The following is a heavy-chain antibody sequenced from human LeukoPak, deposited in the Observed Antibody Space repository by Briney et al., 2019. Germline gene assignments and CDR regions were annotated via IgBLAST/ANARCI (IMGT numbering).Heavy chain of an antibody. CDR1: VVTFCSYA. J-gene: IGHJ6*02. CDR2: ISYDGSNK. CDR3: ARRFCSGGSCFSAYYSYYDMDV. D-gene: IGHD2-15*01. Sequence: GRSLRLSCALSVVTFCSYAMHCVRQAPGKALECVALISYDGSNKDCADSVKGRFTISRDNSKNTLYLQMNSLRAEDTAVYYCARRFCSGGSCFSAYYSYYDMDVWGQGTTVTVSS. V-gene: IGHV3-30-3*01.